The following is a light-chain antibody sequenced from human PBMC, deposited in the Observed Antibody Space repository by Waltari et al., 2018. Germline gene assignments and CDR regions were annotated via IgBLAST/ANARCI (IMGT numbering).Light chain of an antibody. Sequence: SALTQPASMSGFPGQSIAISCTRTSSDVGEHNLVSWYQQYPGKAPKLMIYDGSKRPSGVSNRLSGSKSGNTASLTISGLQAEDEADYYCCSYADSSTLVFGGGTKLTVL. CDR2: DGS. J-gene: IGLJ3*02. CDR3: CSYADSSTLV. CDR1: SSDVGEHNL. V-gene: IGLV2-23*01.